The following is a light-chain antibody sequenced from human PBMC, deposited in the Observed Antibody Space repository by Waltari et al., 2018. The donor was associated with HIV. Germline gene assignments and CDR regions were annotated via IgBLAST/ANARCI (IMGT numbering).Light chain of an antibody. Sequence: QSTLTQPPSLSGTPGQRLTIPCFGNNSNIGSNFVFWYRHISGPAPNLLLFRNDQRPSGVGDRFSGARSGASASLVITGLRVDDEADYYCASWDDKLRGHVFGSGTTVSV. CDR3: ASWDDKLRGHV. J-gene: IGLJ1*01. V-gene: IGLV1-47*01. CDR1: NSNIGSNF. CDR2: RND.